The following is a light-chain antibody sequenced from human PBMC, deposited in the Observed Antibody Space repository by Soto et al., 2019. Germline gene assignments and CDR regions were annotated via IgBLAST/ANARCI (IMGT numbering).Light chain of an antibody. CDR3: QQRINWPWT. Sequence: EIVLTQSPGTLSLSPGERATLSCRASQSVSGYLAWYQQMPGQAPRLLIYRASNRETGIPARFSGSGSGTEFTLTISSLEPEDFAVYYCQQRINWPWTFGEGTKVDIK. CDR2: RAS. V-gene: IGKV3-11*01. J-gene: IGKJ1*01. CDR1: QSVSGY.